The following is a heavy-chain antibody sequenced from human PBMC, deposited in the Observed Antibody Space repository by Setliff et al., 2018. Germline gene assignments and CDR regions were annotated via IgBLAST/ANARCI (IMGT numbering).Heavy chain of an antibody. D-gene: IGHD2-15*01. V-gene: IGHV4-34*01. J-gene: IGHJ6*03. CDR1: GGSFSGYY. CDR2: INHSGST. Sequence: SVTLSLTCAVYGGSFSGYYWSWIRQPPGKGLEWIGEINHSGSTNYNQPLKSRVTLSVDTSKNQFSLQLTSVTAADTAIYYCARGGGSVLPNYYYFNYMDVWGKGTTVTVSS. CDR3: ARGGGSVLPNYYYFNYMDV.